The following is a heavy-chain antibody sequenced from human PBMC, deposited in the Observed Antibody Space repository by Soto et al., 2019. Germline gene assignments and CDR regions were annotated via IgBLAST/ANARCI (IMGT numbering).Heavy chain of an antibody. CDR2: IYYSGST. CDR1: GGSISSYY. V-gene: IGHV4-59*01. CDR3: ARTPSYYYMDV. Sequence: PSQPMCLTCTVAGGSISSYYLSWIRQPPGKGLEWIGYIYYSGSTNYNPSLKSRVTISVDTSKNQFSLKLSSVTAADTAVYYCARTPSYYYMDVWGKGTTVTVSS. J-gene: IGHJ6*03.